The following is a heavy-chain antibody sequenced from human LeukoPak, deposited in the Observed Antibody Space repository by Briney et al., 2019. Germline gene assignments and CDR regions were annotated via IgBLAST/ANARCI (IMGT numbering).Heavy chain of an antibody. Sequence: GGSLRLSCAASGFTFSNYGMYWVRQAPGKGLEWVAVIWYDGSNKYYADSVKSRFTISRDNSKNTLYLQINSLRAEDTAVYYCARYSSNTVTTGAFDIWGEGTLVTVSS. CDR1: GFTFSNYG. D-gene: IGHD1-14*01. CDR2: IWYDGSNK. V-gene: IGHV3-33*01. J-gene: IGHJ3*02. CDR3: ARYSSNTVTTGAFDI.